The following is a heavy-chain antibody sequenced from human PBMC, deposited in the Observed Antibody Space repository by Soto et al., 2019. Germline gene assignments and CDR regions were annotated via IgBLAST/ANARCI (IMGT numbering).Heavy chain of an antibody. V-gene: IGHV3-33*01. Sequence: QVQLVESGGGVVQPGRSLRLSCAASGFTFSSYGMHWVLQAPGKGLEWVAVIWYDGSNKYYADSVKGRFTISRDNSKNTLYLQMNSLRAEDTAVYYCARDPSVAGTYYFDYWGQGTLVTVSS. CDR1: GFTFSSYG. CDR3: ARDPSVAGTYYFDY. D-gene: IGHD6-19*01. J-gene: IGHJ4*02. CDR2: IWYDGSNK.